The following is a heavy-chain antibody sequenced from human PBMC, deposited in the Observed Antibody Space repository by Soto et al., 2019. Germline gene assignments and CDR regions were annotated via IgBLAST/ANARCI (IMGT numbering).Heavy chain of an antibody. Sequence: PSETLSLTCTVSGGSISSADFFWTWLRQPPGKGLEWLGYIYYSGTTYYNPSLKSRVTMSVDTSKNQFSLKLSSVTAADTAVYYCRAYDFWSGFLDVWGQGTTVTVSS. CDR2: IYYSGTT. J-gene: IGHJ6*02. D-gene: IGHD3-3*01. V-gene: IGHV4-30-4*01. CDR1: GGSISSADFF. CDR3: RAYDFWSGFLDV.